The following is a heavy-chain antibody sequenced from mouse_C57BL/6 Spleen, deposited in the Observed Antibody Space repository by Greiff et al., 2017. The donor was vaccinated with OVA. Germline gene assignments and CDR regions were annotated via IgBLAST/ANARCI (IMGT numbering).Heavy chain of an antibody. CDR3: ARQDWGLYSNYGGGLDY. J-gene: IGHJ2*01. V-gene: IGHV1-74*01. D-gene: IGHD2-5*01. CDR2: IHPSDSAT. CDR1: GYTFTSYW. Sequence: QVQLQQPGAELVKPGASVKVSCKASGYTFTSYWMHWVKQRPGQGLEWIGRIHPSDSATNYNQKFKGKATLTVDKSSSTAYMKLSSLTSEDSAVYDCARQDWGLYSNYGGGLDYWGKGTTLTVSS.